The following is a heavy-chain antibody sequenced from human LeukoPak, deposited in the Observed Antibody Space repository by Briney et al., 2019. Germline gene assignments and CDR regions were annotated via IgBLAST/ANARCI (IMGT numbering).Heavy chain of an antibody. D-gene: IGHD4-23*01. Sequence: LGESLKISCKASGYSFTSYWIGWVRQMPGKGLEWMGIIYPGDSDTRYSPSFQGQVTLSADKSISTAYLQWSSLKASDTAMYYCARTTTVEKTRYYYGMDVWGQGTTVTVSS. J-gene: IGHJ6*02. CDR2: IYPGDSDT. CDR1: GYSFTSYW. V-gene: IGHV5-51*01. CDR3: ARTTTVEKTRYYYGMDV.